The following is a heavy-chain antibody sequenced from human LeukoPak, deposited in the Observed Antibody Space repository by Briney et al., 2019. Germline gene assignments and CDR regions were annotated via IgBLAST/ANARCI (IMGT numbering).Heavy chain of an antibody. CDR3: ARGDIVVLPAGIPHNWFDP. CDR2: INPNSGGT. J-gene: IGHJ5*02. D-gene: IGHD2-2*02. V-gene: IGHV1-2*02. Sequence: GASVKVSCKASGYSFTGYYTHWVRQAPGQGLEWMGWINPNSGGTNYAQKFQGRVTMTRDTSISTAYMELSRLRSDDTAVYYCARGDIVVLPAGIPHNWFDPWGQGTLVTVSS. CDR1: GYSFTGYY.